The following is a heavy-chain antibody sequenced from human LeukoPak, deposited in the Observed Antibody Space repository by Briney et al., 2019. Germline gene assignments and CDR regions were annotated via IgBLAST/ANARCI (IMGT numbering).Heavy chain of an antibody. CDR3: ARGEYYYDSSGRFDY. Sequence: ASVKVSCKASGYTFTSYGISWVRQAPGQGLEWMGWISAYNGNTNYAQKLQGRVTMTTDTSTSTAYMELRSLRSDDTAVYYCARGEYYYDSSGRFDYWGQGTTVTVSS. D-gene: IGHD3-22*01. V-gene: IGHV1-18*01. J-gene: IGHJ4*03. CDR2: ISAYNGNT. CDR1: GYTFTSYG.